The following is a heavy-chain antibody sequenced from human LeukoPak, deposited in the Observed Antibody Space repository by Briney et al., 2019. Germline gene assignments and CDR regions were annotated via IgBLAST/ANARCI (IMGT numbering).Heavy chain of an antibody. CDR2: ISGSGDAT. D-gene: IGHD5-12*01. CDR1: GFTFSNSA. Sequence: GRSLRLSCAASGFTFSNSAMSWVRQAPGKGLEWASGISGSGDATYYADSVKGRFTISRDNSKSTLYLQMNTLRAEDTAVYYCAKLNRYINTWYDSWGQGTLVTVSS. V-gene: IGHV3-23*01. CDR3: AKLNRYINTWYDS. J-gene: IGHJ5*01.